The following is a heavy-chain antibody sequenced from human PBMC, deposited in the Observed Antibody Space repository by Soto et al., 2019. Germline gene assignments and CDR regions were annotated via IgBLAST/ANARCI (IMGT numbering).Heavy chain of an antibody. CDR2: ITSSSDTI. Sequence: GGSLRLSCAASGFTFSSFHMNWVRQAPGRGLEWVAYITSSSDTIYYSDSVKGRFTISRDNAKNSLYLQMNSLRAEDTAVYYCARDRVGTTRDKAPDFWGQGTLVTVSS. CDR1: GFTFSSFH. D-gene: IGHD1-26*01. J-gene: IGHJ4*02. CDR3: ARDRVGTTRDKAPDF. V-gene: IGHV3-48*04.